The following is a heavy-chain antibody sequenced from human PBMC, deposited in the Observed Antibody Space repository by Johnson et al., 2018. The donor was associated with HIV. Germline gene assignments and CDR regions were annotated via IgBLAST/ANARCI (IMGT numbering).Heavy chain of an antibody. CDR2: ISRNSDTI. CDR3: ARAYIYGAFDI. D-gene: IGHD2/OR15-2a*01. J-gene: IGHJ3*02. CDR1: AFTFDDHA. V-gene: IGHV3-9*01. Sequence: VQPVESGGGVVQPGPSPRLSCAASAFTFDDHAMHWVRQAPGKGLEWVSGISRNSDTIGYADSVKGRFTISRDNSKNTLYLQMNSLRAEDTAVYYCARAYIYGAFDIWGQGTMVTVSS.